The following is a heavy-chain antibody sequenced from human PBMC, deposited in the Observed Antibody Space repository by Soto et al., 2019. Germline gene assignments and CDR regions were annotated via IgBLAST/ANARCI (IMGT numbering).Heavy chain of an antibody. CDR2: INHSGST. J-gene: IGHJ4*02. D-gene: IGHD2-2*01. CDR1: GGSFSGYY. V-gene: IGHV4-34*01. Sequence: SETLSLTCAVYGGSFSGYYWSWIRQPPGKGLEWIGEINHSGSTNYNPSLKSRVTISVDTSKNRFSLKLSSVTAADTAVYYCASTCSSTSCPFDYWGQGTLVTVSS. CDR3: ASTCSSTSCPFDY.